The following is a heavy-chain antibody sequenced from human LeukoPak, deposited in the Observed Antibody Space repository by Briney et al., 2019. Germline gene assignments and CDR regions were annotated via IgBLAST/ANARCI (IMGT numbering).Heavy chain of an antibody. J-gene: IGHJ3*02. V-gene: IGHV1-8*02. CDR2: MNPNSGNT. Sequence: ASVKVSCKASGYTFTSYYMHWVRQAPGQGLEWMGWMNPNSGNTGYAQKFQGRVTMTRNTSISTAYMELSSLRSEDTAVYYCARALWLDAFDIWGQGTMVTVSS. D-gene: IGHD3-10*01. CDR1: GYTFTSYY. CDR3: ARALWLDAFDI.